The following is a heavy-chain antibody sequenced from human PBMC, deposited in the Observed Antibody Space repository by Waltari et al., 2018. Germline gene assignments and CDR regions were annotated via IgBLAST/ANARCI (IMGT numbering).Heavy chain of an antibody. CDR2: ISWNSGSV. J-gene: IGHJ4*02. CDR3: AKGYYDSSGYYYFDY. Sequence: EVQLVESGGGLVQPGRSLRLSCAASGFTFDDYAMHWVRQAPGKGLEWVSGISWNSGSVGYADSVKGRFTISRDNAKNSLYLQMNSLRAEDTALYYCAKGYYDSSGYYYFDYWGQGTLVTVSS. D-gene: IGHD3-22*01. CDR1: GFTFDDYA. V-gene: IGHV3-9*01.